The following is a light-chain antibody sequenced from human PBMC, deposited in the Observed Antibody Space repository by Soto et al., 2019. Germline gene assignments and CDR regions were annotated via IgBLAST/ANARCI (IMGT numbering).Light chain of an antibody. CDR2: GAS. Sequence: EIVMTQSPATLSVSPGERATLSCRASQSVSSNLAWYQQKPGQAPRLLIYGASTRATGIPARFSGSGSGTEFTLTISSLQSEDFAVYCCQAETFGQGTKVEIK. J-gene: IGKJ1*01. CDR1: QSVSSN. CDR3: QAET. V-gene: IGKV3-15*01.